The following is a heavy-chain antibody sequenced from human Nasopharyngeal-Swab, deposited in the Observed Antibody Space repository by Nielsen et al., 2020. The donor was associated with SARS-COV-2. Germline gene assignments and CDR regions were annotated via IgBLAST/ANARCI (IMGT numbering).Heavy chain of an antibody. J-gene: IGHJ6*02. Sequence: GGSLRLSCAASGFIFSSYAMHWVRQAPGKGLEWVAVISYDESNKYYADSVKGRFTISRDNAKKSLYLQMNSLRPEDTALYYCARDMSSSWYYYFGMDVWGQGTTVTVSS. CDR3: ARDMSSSWYYYFGMDV. CDR1: GFIFSSYA. CDR2: ISYDESNK. V-gene: IGHV3-30-3*01. D-gene: IGHD6-13*01.